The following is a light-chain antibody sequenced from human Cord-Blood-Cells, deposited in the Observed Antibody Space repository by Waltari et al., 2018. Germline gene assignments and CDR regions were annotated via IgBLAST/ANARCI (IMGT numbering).Light chain of an antibody. CDR3: SAYTSSSTWV. Sequence: QSALTQPASVSGSPGQSITISCTGTSSDVGGYNYVSWYQQHPGKAPKLMIYDVSNRPSGGFKRFSGSKSGNTASLTISGLQAEDEADYYCSAYTSSSTWVVGGGTKLTVL. J-gene: IGLJ3*02. CDR2: DVS. CDR1: SSDVGGYNY. V-gene: IGLV2-14*01.